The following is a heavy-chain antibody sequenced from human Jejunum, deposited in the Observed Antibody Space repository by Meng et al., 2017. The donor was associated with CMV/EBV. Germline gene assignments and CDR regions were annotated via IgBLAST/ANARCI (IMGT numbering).Heavy chain of an antibody. CDR3: AREDSSGWVFDY. Sequence: SCVASGFSFSTYTMIWVRQAPGKGLEWVSSISGSSIYYADSVKGRFTISRDNAKNSLYLQMNSLRAEDTAVYYCAREDSSGWVFDYWGQGTLVTVSS. J-gene: IGHJ4*02. CDR1: GFSFSTYT. V-gene: IGHV3-69-1*02. CDR2: ISGSSI. D-gene: IGHD6-19*01.